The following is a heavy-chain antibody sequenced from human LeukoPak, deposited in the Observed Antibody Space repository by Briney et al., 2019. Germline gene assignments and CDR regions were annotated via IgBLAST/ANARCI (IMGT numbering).Heavy chain of an antibody. D-gene: IGHD2-21*01. CDR1: AYNLSNIW. Sequence: GESLKISCKGSAYNLSNIWIAWVRQMPGNGLEWMGIIYLGDSDTRYSPSFEGQVTISADKSISTAYLQWSSLKASDTAMYYCARRRGLWQPYYFDSWGQGTLVTVSS. J-gene: IGHJ4*02. CDR2: IYLGDSDT. CDR3: ARRRGLWQPYYFDS. V-gene: IGHV5-51*01.